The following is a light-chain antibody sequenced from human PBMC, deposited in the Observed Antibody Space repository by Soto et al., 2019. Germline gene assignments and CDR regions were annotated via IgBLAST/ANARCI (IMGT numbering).Light chain of an antibody. Sequence: EIVMTQSPATLSVSPGETATLSCRASQSVYNNLAWYQQRPGQAPRLLIHGASTRATGVPAEVSGSGSGTEFTLTISSLQSEDFAVYYCQQHDSWPRTFGQGTKVDIK. J-gene: IGKJ1*01. CDR1: QSVYNN. V-gene: IGKV3-15*01. CDR3: QQHDSWPRT. CDR2: GAS.